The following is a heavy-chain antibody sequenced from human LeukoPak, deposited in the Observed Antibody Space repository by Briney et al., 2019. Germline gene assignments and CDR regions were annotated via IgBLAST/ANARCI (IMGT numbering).Heavy chain of an antibody. D-gene: IGHD2-15*01. CDR2: IYYSGST. CDR3: ARTLRPRYCRGGSCYQDTATAYYFDY. CDR1: GGSISSGGCY. V-gene: IGHV4-31*03. Sequence: SETLSLTCTVSGGSISSGGCYWIWIPHHPGKGLEWIGYIYYSGSTYYNPPLKGRVSISVDTSKNQFSLKLSYVTAADTGVYYCARTLRPRYCRGGSCYQDTATAYYFDYWGEGTLVAVSS. J-gene: IGHJ4*02.